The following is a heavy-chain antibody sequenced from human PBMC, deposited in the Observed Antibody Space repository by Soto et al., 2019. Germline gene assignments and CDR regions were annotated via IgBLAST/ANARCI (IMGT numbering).Heavy chain of an antibody. CDR3: ARGSGGHSGWGHWSDT. CDR1: GSSISRGYS. CDR2: VYHTGTT. J-gene: IGHJ5*02. D-gene: IGHD2-21*02. Sequence: AVAGSSISRGYSWGWIRQSPGKGVEWIGSVYHTGTTYYSRSFESVFTISINTSNNQFSLKMSSVAAADAAVYYCARGSGGHSGWGHWSDTWGQGTLVTVSS. V-gene: IGHV4-38-2*01.